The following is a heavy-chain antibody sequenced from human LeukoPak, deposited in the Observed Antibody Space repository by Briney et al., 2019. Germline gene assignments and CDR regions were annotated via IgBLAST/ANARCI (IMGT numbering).Heavy chain of an antibody. J-gene: IGHJ5*02. CDR1: GFTFSSYA. D-gene: IGHD6-13*01. Sequence: GGSLRLSCAASGFTFSSYAMRWVRQAPGKGLEWVAVISYDGSNKYYADSVKGRFTISRDNSKNTLYLQMNSLRAEDTAVYYCARGKAAAGPWGQGTLVTVSS. CDR2: ISYDGSNK. CDR3: ARGKAAAGP. V-gene: IGHV3-30-3*01.